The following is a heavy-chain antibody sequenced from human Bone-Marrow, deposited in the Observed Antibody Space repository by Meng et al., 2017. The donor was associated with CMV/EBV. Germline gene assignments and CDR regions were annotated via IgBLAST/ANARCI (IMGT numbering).Heavy chain of an antibody. V-gene: IGHV3-74*01. CDR2: INSDGSTT. D-gene: IGHD6-19*01. CDR3: YNGWLGRDY. CDR1: GLTFSASW. Sequence: LTLSCVASGLTFSASWMHWVRQPPGKGPVWVSRINSDGSTTTYADSVKGRFTISRDNAKNMVYLQMNSLRAEDTAVYFCYNGWLGRDYWGQGTLVTVSS. J-gene: IGHJ4*02.